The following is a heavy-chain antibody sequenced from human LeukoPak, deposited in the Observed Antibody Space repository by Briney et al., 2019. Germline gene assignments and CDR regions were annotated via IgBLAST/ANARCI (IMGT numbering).Heavy chain of an antibody. V-gene: IGHV3-72*01. CDR1: GFTFSDHY. CDR2: IRNKANSYTT. D-gene: IGHD3-22*01. J-gene: IGHJ5*02. CDR3: ARVSGSYLDH. Sequence: GGSLRLSCAASGFTFSDHYTDWVRQAPGKGLEWVGRIRNKANSYTTEYAASVKGRFSISRDDSKNSLYLEMNSLKTEDTAVYYCARVSGSYLDHWGQGTLVTVSS.